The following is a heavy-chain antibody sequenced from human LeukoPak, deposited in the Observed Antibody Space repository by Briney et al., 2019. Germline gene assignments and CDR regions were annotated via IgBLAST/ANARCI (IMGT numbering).Heavy chain of an antibody. Sequence: SVKVSCKASGGTFSSYAISWVRQAPGQGLEWMGGIIPIFGTANYAQKFQGRVTITADKSTSTAYMELSSLRSDDTAVYYCARGGSDILTGSLEMDVWGKGTTVTISS. J-gene: IGHJ6*04. D-gene: IGHD3-9*01. CDR1: GGTFSSYA. CDR3: ARGGSDILTGSLEMDV. CDR2: IIPIFGTA. V-gene: IGHV1-69*06.